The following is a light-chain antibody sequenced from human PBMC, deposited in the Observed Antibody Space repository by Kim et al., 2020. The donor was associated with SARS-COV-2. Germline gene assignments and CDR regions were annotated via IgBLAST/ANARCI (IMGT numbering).Light chain of an antibody. J-gene: IGKJ2*01. Sequence: SPGDISSLSCRASQTVCSTCLAWYQQKPGQAPRLLIYSASTRATGIPDRFSGGGSGTDFTLTISRLEPEDFAVYYCQQYGTSPPYTFGQGTKLEIK. CDR1: QTVCSTC. CDR2: SAS. V-gene: IGKV3-20*01. CDR3: QQYGTSPPYT.